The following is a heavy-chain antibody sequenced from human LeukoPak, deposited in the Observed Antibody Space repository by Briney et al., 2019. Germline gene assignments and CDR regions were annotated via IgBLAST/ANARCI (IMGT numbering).Heavy chain of an antibody. J-gene: IGHJ4*02. V-gene: IGHV4-39*01. CDR3: ARHFPQQLVEDDY. Sequence: SETLSLTCTLCIRSISSSSYYWGWIRQPPGQGLEWIGSIYYSGSTYYNPSLKSRVTISVDTSKNQFSLKLSSVTAADTAVYYCARHFPQQLVEDDYWGQGTLVTVSS. CDR1: IRSISSSSYY. D-gene: IGHD6-13*01. CDR2: IYYSGST.